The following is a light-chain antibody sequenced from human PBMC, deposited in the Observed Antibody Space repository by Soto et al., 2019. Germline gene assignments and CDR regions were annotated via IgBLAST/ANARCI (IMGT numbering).Light chain of an antibody. CDR3: AAWDDTLSGYV. V-gene: IGLV1-47*02. CDR2: SNN. CDR1: SSNIGSNY. Sequence: QSVLTQPPSASGTPGQRVTIPCSGSSSNIGSNYVYWYQQLPGTAPKLLIYSNNQRPSGVPDRFSGSKSGTSASLAISGLRSEDEADYHCAAWDDTLSGYVFGTGTKVTVL. J-gene: IGLJ1*01.